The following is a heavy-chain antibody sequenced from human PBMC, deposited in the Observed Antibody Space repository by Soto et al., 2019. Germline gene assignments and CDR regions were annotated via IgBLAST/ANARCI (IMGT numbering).Heavy chain of an antibody. Sequence: QVQLVQSGAEVKKPGTSEKVSCKVSGYTFTSYGISWVRQTPGQGLEWMGWMSTYNGNTNYAQKHQGRVTMTTDTSTTIAYMEQRSLRSEDTAVYYSAREGGPRFCYCYEGFVSDYWGQRSLVTVSS. CDR3: AREGGPRFCYCYEGFVSDY. J-gene: IGHJ4*02. V-gene: IGHV1-18*04. CDR2: MSTYNGNT. D-gene: IGHD5-18*01. CDR1: GYTFTSYG.